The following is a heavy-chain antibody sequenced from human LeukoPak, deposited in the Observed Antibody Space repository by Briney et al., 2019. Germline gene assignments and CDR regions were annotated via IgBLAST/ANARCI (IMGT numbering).Heavy chain of an antibody. CDR1: GFSFSSYA. V-gene: IGHV3-23*01. J-gene: IGHJ3*02. Sequence: GGSLRLSCAASGFSFSSYAMSWVRQAPGKGLEWVSCITGSDGRTWYPDSVKGRLTTSRDSSKNMLYLQMNNLRAEDTAVYYCARDRRFPDDVFDIWGQGTMVTVSS. CDR2: ITGSDGRT. CDR3: ARDRRFPDDVFDI. D-gene: IGHD2-21*01.